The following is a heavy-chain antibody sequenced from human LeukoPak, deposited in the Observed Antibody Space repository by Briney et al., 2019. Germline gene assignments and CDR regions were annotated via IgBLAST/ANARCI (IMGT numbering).Heavy chain of an antibody. CDR1: GFTVSSNY. CDR3: ARGNWNYPFDY. V-gene: IGHV3-53*01. Sequence: AGGSLRLSCAASGFTVSSNYMSWVRQAPGKGLEWVSVIYGGGSTYYADSVKGRFTISRDISKNTLYLQMNSLSAEDTAMYYCARGNWNYPFDYWGQGTLVTVSS. D-gene: IGHD1-7*01. CDR2: IYGGGST. J-gene: IGHJ4*02.